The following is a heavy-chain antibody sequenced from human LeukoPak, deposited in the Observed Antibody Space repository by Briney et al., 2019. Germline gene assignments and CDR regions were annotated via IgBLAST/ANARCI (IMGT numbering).Heavy chain of an antibody. CDR1: GGSISSSSYY. J-gene: IGHJ5*02. CDR3: ARTYYDFWSGYLQHNNWFDP. V-gene: IGHV4-39*01. Sequence: PSETLSLTCTVSGGSISSSSYYWGWIRQPPGKGLEWIGSIYYSGSTYYNPSLKSRVTISVDTSKNQFSLKLSSVTAADTAVYYCARTYYDFWSGYLQHNNWFDPWGQGTLVTVSS. CDR2: IYYSGST. D-gene: IGHD3-3*01.